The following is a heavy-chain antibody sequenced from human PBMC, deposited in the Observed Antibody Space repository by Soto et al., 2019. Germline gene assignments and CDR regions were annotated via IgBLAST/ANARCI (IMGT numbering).Heavy chain of an antibody. D-gene: IGHD2-15*01. V-gene: IGHV1-8*01. Sequence: QVQLVQSGAELKKPGASVKVSCTTSGFKFSDYNMNWVRQTTGRGLEWLGYMNLFSGNVDYAPGLRGSLILTKNTSVSTAYLEPANLRKDDTAVYYGARGSAYKRVANSDFWGQGTPVTVSS. CDR2: MNLFSGNV. CDR1: GFKFSDYN. CDR3: ARGSAYKRVANSDF. J-gene: IGHJ4*02.